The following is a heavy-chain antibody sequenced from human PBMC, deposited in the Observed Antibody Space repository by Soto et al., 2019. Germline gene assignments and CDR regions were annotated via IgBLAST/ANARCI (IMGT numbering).Heavy chain of an antibody. Sequence: GESLKISCKGSGYSFTSYWIGWVRQMPGKGLEWMGIIYPGDSDTRYSPSFRGQVTISADKSISTAYLQWSSLKASDTAMYYCARHLTVNPYYYSMDVWGQGTTVTVSS. J-gene: IGHJ6*02. CDR3: ARHLTVNPYYYSMDV. V-gene: IGHV5-51*01. CDR2: IYPGDSDT. CDR1: GYSFTSYW.